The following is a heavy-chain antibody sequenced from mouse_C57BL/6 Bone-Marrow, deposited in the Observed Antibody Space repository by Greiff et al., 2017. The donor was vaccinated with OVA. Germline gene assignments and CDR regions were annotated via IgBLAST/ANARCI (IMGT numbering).Heavy chain of an antibody. J-gene: IGHJ4*01. Sequence: VQLQQPGAELVKPGASVKLSCKASGYTFTCYWMHWVKQRPGQGLEWIGMIHPNSGSTNYNEKFKSKATLTVDKSSSTAYMQLSSLTSEDSAVYYCARPYDYDRDYYAMDYWGQGTSVTVSS. V-gene: IGHV1-64*01. CDR2: IHPNSGST. CDR1: GYTFTCYW. D-gene: IGHD2-4*01. CDR3: ARPYDYDRDYYAMDY.